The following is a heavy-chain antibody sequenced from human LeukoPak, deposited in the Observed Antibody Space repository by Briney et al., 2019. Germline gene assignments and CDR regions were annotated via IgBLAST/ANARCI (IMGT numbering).Heavy chain of an antibody. D-gene: IGHD3-10*01. CDR3: ARGVDYYGV. V-gene: IGHV4-34*01. CDR2: INHSGGT. CDR1: GGSFSGYS. Sequence: SETLSLTCAVYGGSFSGYSWNWIRQPPVKGLEWIGEINHSGGTNYNPSLKSRVTISVDTSKKHFSLKLSSVTAADTAVYYCARGVDYYGVWGQGTLVTVSS. J-gene: IGHJ4*02.